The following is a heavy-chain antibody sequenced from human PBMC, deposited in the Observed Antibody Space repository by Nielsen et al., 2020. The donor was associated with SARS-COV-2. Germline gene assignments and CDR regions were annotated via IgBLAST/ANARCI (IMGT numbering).Heavy chain of an antibody. D-gene: IGHD6-13*01. CDR2: IYNGTSTT. V-gene: IGHV3-23*03. CDR3: TRGSSWYGY. J-gene: IGHJ4*02. CDR1: GFIFTPYE. Sequence: GGSLRPSCVASGFIFTPYEMNWVRQAPGKGLEGESLIYNGTSTTYYADSVKGRFTISRDDSKSIPYLQMNSLKTEDTDVYYCTRGSSWYGYWGQGTLVTVSS.